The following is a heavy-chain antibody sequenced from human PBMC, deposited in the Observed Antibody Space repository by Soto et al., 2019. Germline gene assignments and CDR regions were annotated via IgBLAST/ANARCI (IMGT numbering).Heavy chain of an antibody. V-gene: IGHV3-48*01. J-gene: IGHJ2*01. CDR2: ISSSSSTI. CDR3: ASALTVRYFDL. D-gene: IGHD4-17*01. CDR1: GFTFSSYS. Sequence: EVQLVESGGGLVQPGGSLRLSCAASGFTFSSYSMNWVRQAPGKGLEWVSYISSSSSTIYYADSVEGRFTISRDNAKNSLYLQMNSLRAEDTAVYYCASALTVRYFDLWGRGTLVTVSS.